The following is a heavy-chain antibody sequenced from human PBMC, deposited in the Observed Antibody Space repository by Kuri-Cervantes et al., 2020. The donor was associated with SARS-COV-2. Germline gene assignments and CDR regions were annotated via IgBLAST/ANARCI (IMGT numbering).Heavy chain of an antibody. D-gene: IGHD4-11*01. CDR3: ASRTVTTGYYYGMDV. CDR1: GFTFSSYA. J-gene: IGHJ6*02. V-gene: IGHV3-30-3*01. CDR2: ISYDGSNK. Sequence: GGSLRLSCAASGFTFSSYAMHWVRQAPGKGLEWVAVISYDGSNKYYADSVKGRFTISRDNSKNTLYLQMNNLRAEDMAVYYCASRTVTTGYYYGMDVWGQGTTVTVSS.